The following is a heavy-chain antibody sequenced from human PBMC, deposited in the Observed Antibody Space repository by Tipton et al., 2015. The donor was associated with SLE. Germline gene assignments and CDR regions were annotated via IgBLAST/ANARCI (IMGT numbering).Heavy chain of an antibody. Sequence: LRLSCTVSRGSISSHHWSWIRQPPGKGLEWIGYIYYSGSTNYNPSLTRRVTISVDTSKNQFSLKLSSVTAADTAVYYCARDRSRDGYNFDAFDIWGQGTMVTVSS. CDR3: ARDRSRDGYNFDAFDI. V-gene: IGHV4-59*11. J-gene: IGHJ3*02. D-gene: IGHD5-24*01. CDR1: RGSISSHH. CDR2: IYYSGST.